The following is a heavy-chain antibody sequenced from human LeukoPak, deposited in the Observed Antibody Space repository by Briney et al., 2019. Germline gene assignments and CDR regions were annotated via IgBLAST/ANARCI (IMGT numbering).Heavy chain of an antibody. J-gene: IGHJ4*02. V-gene: IGHV3-48*02. CDR2: ISSSSSII. Sequence: ASETLSLTCTVSGGSIRSSYYYWGWVRQAPGKGLEWVSYISSSSSIIHYADSVKGRFTISRDNAKNSLYLQMNSLRDEDTAVYYCARDYGGNSGFDYWGQGTLVTVSS. CDR1: GGSIRSSYYY. D-gene: IGHD4-23*01. CDR3: ARDYGGNSGFDY.